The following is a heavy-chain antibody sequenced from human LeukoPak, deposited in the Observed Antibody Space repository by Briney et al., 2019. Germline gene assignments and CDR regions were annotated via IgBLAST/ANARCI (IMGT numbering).Heavy chain of an antibody. J-gene: IGHJ4*02. Sequence: TSETLSLTCTVSGGSISSGDYYWSWIRQPPGKGLEWIGYIYYSGSTYYNPSLKSRVTISVDTSKNQFSLKLSSVTAADTAVYYCARWAGSHGLWYYSDYWGQGTLVTVSS. D-gene: IGHD5-18*01. V-gene: IGHV4-30-4*01. CDR2: IYYSGST. CDR1: GGSISSGDYY. CDR3: ARWAGSHGLWYYSDY.